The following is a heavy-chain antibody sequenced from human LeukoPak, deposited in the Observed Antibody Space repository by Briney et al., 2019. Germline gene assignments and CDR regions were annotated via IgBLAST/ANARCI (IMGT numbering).Heavy chain of an antibody. Sequence: PGGSLRLSCAASGFTFSSYSMNWVRQAPGKGLEWVSSISSSSSYIYYADSVKGRFTISRDNAKKSLYLQMNSLRAEDTAVYYCARDYYDSSGYYRFDYWGQGTLVTVFS. J-gene: IGHJ4*02. D-gene: IGHD3-22*01. CDR3: ARDYYDSSGYYRFDY. CDR2: ISSSSSYI. V-gene: IGHV3-21*01. CDR1: GFTFSSYS.